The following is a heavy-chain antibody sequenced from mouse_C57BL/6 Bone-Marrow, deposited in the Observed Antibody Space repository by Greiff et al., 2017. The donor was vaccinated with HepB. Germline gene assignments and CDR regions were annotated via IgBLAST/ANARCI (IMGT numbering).Heavy chain of an antibody. D-gene: IGHD2-3*01. J-gene: IGHJ4*01. V-gene: IGHV5-6*01. CDR2: ISNGGSYT. Sequence: EVLLVESGGDLVKPGGSLKLSCAASGYTFSSYGMSWVRQTPDKRLEWVATISNGGSYTYYTDSVKGRVTISRDNAKNTLYLQMSRLKSEDTAMYDCSSHAGYYESYYAMDDWGQGTSVTVAS. CDR1: GYTFSSYG. CDR3: SSHAGYYESYYAMDD.